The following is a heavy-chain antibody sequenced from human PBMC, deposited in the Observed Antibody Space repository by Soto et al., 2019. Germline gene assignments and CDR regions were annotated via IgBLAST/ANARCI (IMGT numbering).Heavy chain of an antibody. Sequence: GGSLRLSCAASGFTFSSYAMYWVRQAPGKGLEWVSSISGNGGSIYYADSVKGRFTISRDNSKNTLYLQMDSLRAEDTAVFYCAKRALPVAPSVYFDYWGQGTLVTVSS. V-gene: IGHV3-23*01. J-gene: IGHJ4*02. CDR1: GFTFSSYA. CDR2: ISGNGGSI. CDR3: AKRALPVAPSVYFDY. D-gene: IGHD6-19*01.